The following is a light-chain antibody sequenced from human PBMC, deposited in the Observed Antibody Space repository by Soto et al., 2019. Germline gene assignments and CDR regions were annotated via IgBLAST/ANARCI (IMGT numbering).Light chain of an antibody. CDR2: SAS. V-gene: IGKV1-5*01. Sequence: DIHITQTPSTLSASLGDRVTITFRASQNIRSRLAWFQQKPGKAPKLLIYSASTLQSGVPSRFSGSGSGTDFTLTISSLQPEDFATYYCLQVDVYPWTFGQGTNVDI. CDR1: QNIRSR. CDR3: LQVDVYPWT. J-gene: IGKJ1*01.